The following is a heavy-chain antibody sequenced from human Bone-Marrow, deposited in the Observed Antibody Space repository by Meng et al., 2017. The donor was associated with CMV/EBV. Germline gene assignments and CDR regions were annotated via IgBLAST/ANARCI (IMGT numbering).Heavy chain of an antibody. CDR3: ARSWNILTGYRLGFDP. CDR1: GGTFSSYA. V-gene: IGHV1-69*10. J-gene: IGHJ5*02. D-gene: IGHD3-9*01. CDR2: IIPILGIA. Sequence: SVKVSCKASGGTFSSYAISWVRQAPGQGLEWMGGIIPILGIANYAQKFQGRVTITADKSTSTAYMELSSLRSEDTAVYYCARSWNILTGYRLGFDPWGQGTLVTVSS.